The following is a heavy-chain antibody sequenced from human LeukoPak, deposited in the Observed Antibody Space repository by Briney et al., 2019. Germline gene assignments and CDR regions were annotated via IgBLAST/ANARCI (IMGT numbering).Heavy chain of an antibody. CDR2: ISSSSIYI. CDR1: GFTFSSYS. D-gene: IGHD1-26*01. V-gene: IGHV3-21*01. Sequence: GGSLRLSCAASGFTFSSYSVNWVRQAPGKGLEWVSSISSSSIYIYYRDSVKGRFTISRDNAENSLHLQMNSLRAEDTAVYYCARGSFSGSYFDYWGLGTLVTVSS. J-gene: IGHJ4*02. CDR3: ARGSFSGSYFDY.